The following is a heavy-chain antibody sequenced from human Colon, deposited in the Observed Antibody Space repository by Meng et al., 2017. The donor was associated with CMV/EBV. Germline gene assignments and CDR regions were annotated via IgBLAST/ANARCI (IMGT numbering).Heavy chain of an antibody. V-gene: IGHV4-34*01. CDR1: GFTFSDYY. J-gene: IGHJ6*02. CDR3: ARGYCNSPSCYTAIGMDV. Sequence: ESLKISCAASGFTFSDYYMSWIRQAPGKGLEWIGEINQSGSTNYNPSLKSRVAISLGTSGNEFSLKVKSVTAADTAVYYCARGYCNSPSCYTAIGMDVWGQGTTVTVSS. CDR2: INQSGST. D-gene: IGHD2-2*02.